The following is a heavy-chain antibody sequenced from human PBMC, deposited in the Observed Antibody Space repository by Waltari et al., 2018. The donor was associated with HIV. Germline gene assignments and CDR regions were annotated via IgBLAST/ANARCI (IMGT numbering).Heavy chain of an antibody. CDR1: GFNFTNTV. V-gene: IGHV1-58*01. J-gene: IGHJ4*02. CDR2: IVVGSGKT. Sequence: QMQLVQSGPEVKKPETSVTVSCQASGFNFTNTVVQWVRQARGQRLEWIGWIVVGSGKTNDAQEGQRRVTSTRDMATTTAYVGLGSRIFDDTAVYYCAAGTHYYDGWGRGTLVTVSS. CDR3: AAGTHYYDG.